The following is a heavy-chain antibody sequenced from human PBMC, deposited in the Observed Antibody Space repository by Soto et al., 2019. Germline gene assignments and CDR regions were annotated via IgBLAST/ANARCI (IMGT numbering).Heavy chain of an antibody. J-gene: IGHJ6*03. CDR1: GDSFNDYY. CDR2: INPHGGVT. V-gene: IGHV1-2*04. D-gene: IGHD5-12*01. CDR3: ARESGGATATLDYYYFYMDV. Sequence: QVQLVQSGAEVRKPGASVTVSCRSSGDSFNDYYIHWVRQAPGQGFGWMGWINPHGGVTKYAQKFQGWVSMTRDTSIRTVYMQLSRLRSDDTAVYYCARESGGATATLDYYYFYMDVWGTGTTVTVSS.